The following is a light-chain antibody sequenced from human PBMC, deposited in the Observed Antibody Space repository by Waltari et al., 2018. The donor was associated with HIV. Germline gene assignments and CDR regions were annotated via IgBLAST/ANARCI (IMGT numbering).Light chain of an antibody. CDR2: EVY. CDR3: CSYAGSNIP. J-gene: IGLJ2*01. CDR1: SSDVGGYNL. Sequence: QSALTQPAPVSGSFGQSITIPCLGTSSDVGGYNLFSCYQHHPGKAPKLIIYEVYKRPSGVSNRFSGSKSGNSASLTISGLQAEDEADYYCCSYAGSNIPFGGGTKVTVL. V-gene: IGLV2-23*02.